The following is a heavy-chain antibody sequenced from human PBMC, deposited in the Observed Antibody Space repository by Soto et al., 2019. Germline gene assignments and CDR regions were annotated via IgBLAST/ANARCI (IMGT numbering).Heavy chain of an antibody. V-gene: IGHV4-59*08. CDR3: ARQGGYGSPLDY. Sequence: SETLSLTCTVSGGSISSYYWSWIRQPPGKGLEWIGYISYSGKSNYNPSPKSRVIISVDTSNNQFSLKLSSVTAADTAVYYCARQGGYGSPLDYWGQGTLVTVSS. CDR1: GGSISSYY. J-gene: IGHJ4*02. D-gene: IGHD4-17*01. CDR2: ISYSGKS.